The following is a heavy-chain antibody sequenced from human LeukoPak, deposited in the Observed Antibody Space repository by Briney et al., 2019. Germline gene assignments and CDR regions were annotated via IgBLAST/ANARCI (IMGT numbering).Heavy chain of an antibody. CDR2: INSDGSST. Sequence: GRSLRLSCAASGFTFSSYWMHWVRQAPGKGLVWVSRINSDGSSTSYADSVKGRFTISRDNAKNTLYLQMNSLRAEDTAVYYCARDPGSSSVPFDYWGQGTLVTVSS. CDR1: GFTFSSYW. CDR3: ARDPGSSSVPFDY. J-gene: IGHJ4*02. D-gene: IGHD6-13*01. V-gene: IGHV3-74*01.